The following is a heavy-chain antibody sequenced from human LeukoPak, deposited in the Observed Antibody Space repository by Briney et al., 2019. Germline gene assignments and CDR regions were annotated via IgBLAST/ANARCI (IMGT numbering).Heavy chain of an antibody. CDR1: GYTFTSYG. D-gene: IGHD6-13*01. J-gene: IGHJ4*02. V-gene: IGHV1-18*01. CDR3: ARDGGVAAAGFDY. Sequence: GASVKVSCKSSGYTFTSYGISWVRRAPGQGLEWMGWISAYNGNTNYAQKLQGRVTMTTDTFTSTAYMEPRSLRSDDTAVYYCARDGGVAAAGFDYWGQGTLVTVSS. CDR2: ISAYNGNT.